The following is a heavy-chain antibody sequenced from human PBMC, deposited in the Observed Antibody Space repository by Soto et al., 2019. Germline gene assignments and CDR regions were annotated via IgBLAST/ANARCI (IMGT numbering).Heavy chain of an antibody. Sequence: QVQLVQSGAEVKKPGSSVKVSCKAPGGTFSSYAISWVRQAPGQGLEWMGGIIPIFGTAKYAQKFQGRVTITADESTSTGYMELSSLRSEDTAVYYCARSQGGSSSLDIYYYYYYGMDGGGQGTTVTVSS. D-gene: IGHD2-15*01. CDR1: GGTFSSYA. CDR3: ARSQGGSSSLDIYYYYYYGMDG. J-gene: IGHJ6*02. CDR2: IIPIFGTA. V-gene: IGHV1-69*01.